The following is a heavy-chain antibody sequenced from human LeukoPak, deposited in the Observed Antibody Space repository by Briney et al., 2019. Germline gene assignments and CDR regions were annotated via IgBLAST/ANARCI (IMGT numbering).Heavy chain of an antibody. CDR1: GFTFSSYA. CDR3: ATYRQVLLPFES. Sequence: GGSLRLSCAASGFTFSSYAMSWVRQAPGKGLEWVAAISGSGGSTYYADSVKGRFTISRDNAKNTLYLQMNSLRAEDTAIYYCATYRQVLLPFESWGQGTLVTVSS. J-gene: IGHJ4*02. V-gene: IGHV3-23*01. D-gene: IGHD2-8*02. CDR2: ISGSGGST.